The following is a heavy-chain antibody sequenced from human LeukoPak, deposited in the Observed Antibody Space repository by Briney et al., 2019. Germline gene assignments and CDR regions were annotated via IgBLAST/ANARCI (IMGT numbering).Heavy chain of an antibody. D-gene: IGHD5-12*01. Sequence: SETLSLTCTVSGGSISSSSYYWGWIRQPPGKGLEWIGSIYYSGSTYYNPSLKSRVTISVDTSKNQFSLKLSSVTAADTAAYYCARWGPGWLPTYSFDYWGQGTQVTVST. V-gene: IGHV4-39*07. J-gene: IGHJ4*02. CDR2: IYYSGST. CDR1: GGSISSSSYY. CDR3: ARWGPGWLPTYSFDY.